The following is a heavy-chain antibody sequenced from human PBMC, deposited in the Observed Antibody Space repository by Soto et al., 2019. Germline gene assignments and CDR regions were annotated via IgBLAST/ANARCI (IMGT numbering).Heavy chain of an antibody. J-gene: IGHJ5*02. CDR1: GGSISSGGYY. CDR3: ARDYIAAAGRTEWFDP. Sequence: QVQLQESGPGLVKPSQTLSLTCTVSGGSISSGGYYWSWIRQHPGKGLEGIGYIYYSGSTYYNPSLKSGVTISVDTSKSQFSLKLSSVTAADTAVYYCARDYIAAAGRTEWFDPWGQGTLVTVSS. V-gene: IGHV4-31*03. CDR2: IYYSGST. D-gene: IGHD6-13*01.